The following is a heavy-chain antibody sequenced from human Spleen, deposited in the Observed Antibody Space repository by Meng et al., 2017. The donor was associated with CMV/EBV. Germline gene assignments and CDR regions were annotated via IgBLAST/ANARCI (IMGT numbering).Heavy chain of an antibody. CDR3: ARGGGYYDFWSGHSAYGMDV. D-gene: IGHD3-3*01. CDR2: IYYSGST. V-gene: IGHV4-31*03. CDR1: GGSISSGGYY. J-gene: IGHJ6*02. Sequence: LRLSCTVSGGSISSGGYYWSWIRQHPGKGLEWIGYIYYSGSTYYNPSLKSRVTISVDTSKNQFSLKLSSVTAADTAVYYCARGGGYYDFWSGHSAYGMDVWGQGTTVTVSS.